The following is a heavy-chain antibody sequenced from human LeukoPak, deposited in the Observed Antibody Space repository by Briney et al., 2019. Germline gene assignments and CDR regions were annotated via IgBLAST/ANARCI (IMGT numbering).Heavy chain of an antibody. Sequence: SETLSLTCTVSGGSISSYYWSWIRQPPGKGLEWIGYIYYSGSTNYNPSLKSRVTISVETSKNQFSLKLSSVTAANTAVYYCARDSGTTGEVKFDPWGQGMLVTVSS. D-gene: IGHD3-10*01. V-gene: IGHV4-59*01. J-gene: IGHJ5*02. CDR2: IYYSGST. CDR1: GGSISSYY. CDR3: ARDSGTTGEVKFDP.